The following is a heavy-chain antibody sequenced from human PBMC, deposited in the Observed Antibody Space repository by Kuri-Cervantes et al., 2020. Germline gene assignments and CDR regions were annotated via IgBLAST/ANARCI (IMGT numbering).Heavy chain of an antibody. CDR2: MNPNSGNT. D-gene: IGHD5-18*01. Sequence: ASVKVSCKASGYSFTSYDINWVRQATGQGLEWMGWMNPNSGNTGYAQKFQGRVTMTRNTSISTAYMELRSLRSDDTAVYYCARARGYKIEFDHWGRGTLVTVSS. J-gene: IGHJ4*02. CDR1: GYSFTSYD. V-gene: IGHV1-8*02. CDR3: ARARGYKIEFDH.